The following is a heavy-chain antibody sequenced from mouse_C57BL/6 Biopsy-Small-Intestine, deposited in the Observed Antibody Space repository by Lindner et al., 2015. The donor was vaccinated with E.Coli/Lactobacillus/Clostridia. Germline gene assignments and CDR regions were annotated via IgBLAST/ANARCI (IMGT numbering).Heavy chain of an antibody. CDR1: GYTFTNYW. D-gene: IGHD2-1*01. V-gene: IGHV1-7*01. Sequence: VQLQESGAELAKPGASVKLSCKTSGYTFTNYWMHWVKQRPGQGLEWIGYINLSSGYTNYNQKFKDKATLTADKSSSTAYMQLSSLTFEDSAVYYCARRCNLWYFDVWGTGTTVTVSS. J-gene: IGHJ1*03. CDR3: ARRCNLWYFDV. CDR2: INLSSGYT.